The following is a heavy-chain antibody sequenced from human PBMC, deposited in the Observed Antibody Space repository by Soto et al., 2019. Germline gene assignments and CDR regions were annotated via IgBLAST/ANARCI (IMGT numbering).Heavy chain of an antibody. CDR3: AHRLSAAGLFDH. CDR2: IYGNDEQ. D-gene: IGHD6-13*01. V-gene: IGHV2-5*01. Sequence: QITLKESGPTLVTPRQTLTLTCTFSGFSLDTRGVGVGWVRQPPGKALEWLALIYGNDEQRLNPSLQSRLTIAKDTPKSQVVLTMTNMDPVATATYFCAHRLSAAGLFDHWGQGTLVSVSS. CDR1: GFSLDTRGVG. J-gene: IGHJ5*02.